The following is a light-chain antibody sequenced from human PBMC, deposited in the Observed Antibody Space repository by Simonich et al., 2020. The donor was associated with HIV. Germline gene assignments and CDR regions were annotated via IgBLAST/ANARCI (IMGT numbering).Light chain of an antibody. CDR1: SSDVGCYNY. J-gene: IGLJ3*02. CDR2: EVN. CDR3: CSYAGSYTWL. Sequence: QSALTQPRSVSGSPGQSVTISCTGTSSDVGCYNYVSWYQQHPDKDPKQLIFEVNKRPSGVPDRFSGSKSGNTASLTISGPQSEDEADYYCCSYAGSYTWLFGGGTKLTVL. V-gene: IGLV2-11*01.